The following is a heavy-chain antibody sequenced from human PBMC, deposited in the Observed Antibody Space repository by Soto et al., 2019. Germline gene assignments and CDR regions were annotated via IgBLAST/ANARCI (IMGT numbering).Heavy chain of an antibody. J-gene: IGHJ4*02. CDR2: IINDGTET. CDR3: ARASRSGYTGYALDY. Sequence: GGSLRHSCAALGLIFSRPCLTWVRQAPGKGLEWVANIINDGTETHYEDSVKGRFTISRDNAKESLFLQMNSLRVDDSAVYYCARASRSGYTGYALDYWGQGIPVTVSS. V-gene: IGHV3-7*01. CDR1: GLIFSRPC. D-gene: IGHD5-12*01.